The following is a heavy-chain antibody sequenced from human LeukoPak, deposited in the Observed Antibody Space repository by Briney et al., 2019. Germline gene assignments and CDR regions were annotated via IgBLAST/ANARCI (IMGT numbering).Heavy chain of an antibody. V-gene: IGHV3-21*01. CDR3: ARDLGGYSYPSDY. D-gene: IGHD5-18*01. J-gene: IGHJ4*02. CDR1: GFTFSSYS. CDR2: ISSSSSYI. Sequence: GGSLRLSCAASGFTFSSYSMNWVRQAPGKGLEWVSSISSSSSYIYYADSVKGRFTISRDNAKNSLYLQKNSLRAEDTAVYYCARDLGGYSYPSDYWGQGTLVTVSS.